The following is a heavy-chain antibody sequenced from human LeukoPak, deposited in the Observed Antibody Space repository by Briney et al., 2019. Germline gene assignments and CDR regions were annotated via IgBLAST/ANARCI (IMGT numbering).Heavy chain of an antibody. V-gene: IGHV1-2*02. CDR3: ARGIRYFDWLSGLPDY. J-gene: IGHJ4*02. CDR2: INPNSGGP. D-gene: IGHD3-9*01. Sequence: GASVKVSCKASGYTFTGYYMHWVRQAPGRGLEWMGWINPNSGGPNYAQKFQGRVTMTRDTSISTAYMALSRLRSDDTAVYYCARGIRYFDWLSGLPDYWGQGTLVTVSS. CDR1: GYTFTGYY.